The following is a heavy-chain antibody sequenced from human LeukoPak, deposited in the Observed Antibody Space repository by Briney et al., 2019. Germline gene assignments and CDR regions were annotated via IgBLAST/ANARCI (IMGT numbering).Heavy chain of an antibody. CDR1: GGSISSYY. Sequence: PSETLSLTCTVSGGSISSYYWSWIRQPAGKGLEWIGRIYTSGSTNYNPSLKSRVTMSVDTSKNQFSLKLSSVTAADTAVYYCARDCSTSCYAGQYYYYGMDVWGQGTTVTVSS. CDR3: ARDCSTSCYAGQYYYYGMDV. V-gene: IGHV4-4*07. J-gene: IGHJ6*02. CDR2: IYTSGST. D-gene: IGHD2-2*01.